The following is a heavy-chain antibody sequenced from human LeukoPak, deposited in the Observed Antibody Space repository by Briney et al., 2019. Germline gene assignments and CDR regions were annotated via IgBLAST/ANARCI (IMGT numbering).Heavy chain of an antibody. CDR2: ISGSGGST. J-gene: IGHJ4*02. CDR1: GFTFSSYA. Sequence: PGGSLRLSCAASGFTFSSYAMSWVRQAPGKGLEWVSAISGSGGSTYYADSVKGRFTISRDNSKNTLYLQMNSLRAEDTAVYYCAKVGLVDTATVRGNYFDYWGQGTLVTVSS. D-gene: IGHD5-18*01. CDR3: AKVGLVDTATVRGNYFDY. V-gene: IGHV3-23*01.